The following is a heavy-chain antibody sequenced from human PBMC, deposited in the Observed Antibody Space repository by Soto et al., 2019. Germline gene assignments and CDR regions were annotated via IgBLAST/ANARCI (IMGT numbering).Heavy chain of an antibody. D-gene: IGHD3-10*02. J-gene: IGHJ6*02. CDR3: ARVMFGEWGYAMDV. CDR2: ISSTGSSI. V-gene: IGHV3-11*01. CDR1: GLTFSASY. Sequence: VQLVESGGGLVKPGGSLRLSCAASGLTFSASYLNWIRHAPGKGLEWLAYISSTGSSIFYAGSVKGRFTISRDNAKNSLYLQMNSLRAYDTAMYYCARVMFGEWGYAMDVWGQGTTVTVSS.